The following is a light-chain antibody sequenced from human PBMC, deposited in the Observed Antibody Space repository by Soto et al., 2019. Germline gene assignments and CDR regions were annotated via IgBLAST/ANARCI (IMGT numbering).Light chain of an antibody. Sequence: EIVLTQSPGTLPLSPGERATLSCRAGQTVSSNYLAWYQQKPGQAPRLLIYGASRRATGIPDRFSGSGSGTDFTLIISRLEPEDFAMYYCQQYGSSPRYSFGQGTKLEIK. V-gene: IGKV3-20*01. CDR3: QQYGSSPRYS. CDR2: GAS. CDR1: QTVSSNY. J-gene: IGKJ2*01.